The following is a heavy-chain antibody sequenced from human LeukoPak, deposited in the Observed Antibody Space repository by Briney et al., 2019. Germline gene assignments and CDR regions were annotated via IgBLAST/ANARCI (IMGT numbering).Heavy chain of an antibody. V-gene: IGHV1-18*01. J-gene: IGHJ4*02. D-gene: IGHD5-12*01. CDR3: ARAGIVATIVNFDY. CDR2: ISAYNGNT. Sequence: ASVKVSCKTSGYTFTKYYMHWVRQAPGQGLEWMGWISAYNGNTNYAQKLQGRVTMTTDTSTSTAYMELRSLRSDDTAVYYCARAGIVATIVNFDYWGQGTLVTVSS. CDR1: GYTFTKYY.